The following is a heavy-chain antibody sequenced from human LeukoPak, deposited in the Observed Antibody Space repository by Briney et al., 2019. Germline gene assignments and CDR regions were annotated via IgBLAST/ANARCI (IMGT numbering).Heavy chain of an antibody. D-gene: IGHD6-13*01. CDR2: IYYSGST. J-gene: IGHJ4*02. CDR3: ARDRAAAGKASLDY. V-gene: IGHV4-39*07. Sequence: PSETLSLTCTVSGGSISSSSYYWGWIRQPPGKGLEWIGSIYYSGSTYYNPSLKSRVTISVDTSKNQFSLKLSSVTAADTAVYYCARDRAAAGKASLDYWGQGTLVTVSS. CDR1: GGSISSSSYY.